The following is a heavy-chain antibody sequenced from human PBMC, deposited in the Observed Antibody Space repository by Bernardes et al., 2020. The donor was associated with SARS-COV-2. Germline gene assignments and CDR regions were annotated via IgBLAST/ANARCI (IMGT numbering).Heavy chain of an antibody. CDR1: GFTFSSYW. J-gene: IGHJ6*02. Sequence: GGSLRLSCAASGFTFSSYWMSWVRQAPGKGLEWVANIKQDGSEKYYVDSVKGRFTISRDNAKNSLYLQMNSLRAEDTAVYYCARDSLAVAGTIYYYGMDVWGQGTTVTVSS. V-gene: IGHV3-7*01. CDR3: ARDSLAVAGTIYYYGMDV. D-gene: IGHD6-19*01. CDR2: IKQDGSEK.